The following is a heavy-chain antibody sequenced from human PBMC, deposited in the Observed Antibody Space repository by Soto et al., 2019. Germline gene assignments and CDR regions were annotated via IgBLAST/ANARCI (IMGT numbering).Heavy chain of an antibody. J-gene: IGHJ1*01. CDR3: AKPPPDCGGDCYSPEYFQH. D-gene: IGHD2-21*02. CDR2: IYYSGTT. CDR1: GGSINTNGYY. V-gene: IGHV4-39*01. Sequence: SETLSLTCTVSGGSINTNGYYWAWIRQPPGKGLEWIGSIYYSGTTYYNSSLKSRVIISSDMSKNQFSLRLTSVTAADTAVYSCAKPPPDCGGDCYSPEYFQHWGQGTLVTVSS.